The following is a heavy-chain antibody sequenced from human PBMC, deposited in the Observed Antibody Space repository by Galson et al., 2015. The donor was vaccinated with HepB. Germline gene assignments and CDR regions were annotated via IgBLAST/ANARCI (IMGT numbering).Heavy chain of an antibody. Sequence: QSGAEVKKPGESLKISCKGSGYSFTSYWIGWVRQMPGKGLEWMGIIYPGDSDTRYSPSFQGQVTISADKSISTAYLQWSSLKASDTAMYYCARSPDVIAVAGSHAFDIWGQGTMVTVSS. CDR3: ARSPDVIAVAGSHAFDI. CDR2: IYPGDSDT. CDR1: GYSFTSYW. V-gene: IGHV5-51*01. D-gene: IGHD6-19*01. J-gene: IGHJ3*02.